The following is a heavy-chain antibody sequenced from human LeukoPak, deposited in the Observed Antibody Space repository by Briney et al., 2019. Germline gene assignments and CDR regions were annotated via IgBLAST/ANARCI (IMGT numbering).Heavy chain of an antibody. CDR1: GYTLTELS. D-gene: IGHD3-22*01. V-gene: IGHV1-24*01. Sequence: ASVKVSCKVSGYTLTELSMHWVRQAPGKGLEWMGGFDPEDGETIYAQKFQGRVTMTEDTSTDTAYMELSSLRSEDTAVYYCATRSGYPGYYYMDVWGKGTTVTVSS. CDR3: ATRSGYPGYYYMDV. CDR2: FDPEDGET. J-gene: IGHJ6*03.